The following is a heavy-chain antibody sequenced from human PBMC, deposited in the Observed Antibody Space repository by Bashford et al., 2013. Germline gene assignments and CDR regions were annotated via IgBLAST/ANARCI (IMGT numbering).Heavy chain of an antibody. D-gene: IGHD2-2*01. V-gene: IGHV3-23*01. CDR3: AKAYCSSTSCKGGNNWFDP. CDR2: ISGSGGST. Sequence: VDSGGSLRLSCAASGFTFNNYAMSWSAGSRKGLEWVSGISGSGGSTYYADSVKGRFTISRDNSKNTLYLQMNSLRAEDTAVYYCAKAYCSSTSCKGGNNWFDPWGQGTLVTVSS. J-gene: IGHJ5*02. CDR1: GFTFNNYA.